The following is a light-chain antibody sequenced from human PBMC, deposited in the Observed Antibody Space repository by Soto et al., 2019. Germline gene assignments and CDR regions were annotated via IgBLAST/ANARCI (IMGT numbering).Light chain of an antibody. CDR2: GAS. CDR1: QSVSSSY. V-gene: IGKV3-20*01. J-gene: IGKJ4*01. Sequence: EIVLTQSPGTLSLSPGERATLSCRASQSVSSSYLAWYQQKPGQAPRLLIYGASSRATGIPDRFGGSGSGTDFPLTISRLEPQDFAVYYCQQYGSPPLTFGGGTKVQIK. CDR3: QQYGSPPLT.